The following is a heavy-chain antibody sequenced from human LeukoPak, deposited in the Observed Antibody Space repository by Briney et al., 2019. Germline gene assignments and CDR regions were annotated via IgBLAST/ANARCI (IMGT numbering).Heavy chain of an antibody. CDR2: IRSKTHGGTA. CDR1: GFTFSYPW. Sequence: GGSLRLSCAASGFTFSYPWTSWVRQAPGKGLEWVGRIRSKTHGGTADYAAPVKGRFTISRDDSKNTLYLQMNSLKSEDTAVYYCTMENSGARAWGQGTLVTVSS. J-gene: IGHJ4*02. V-gene: IGHV3-15*01. CDR3: TMENSGARA. D-gene: IGHD4-17*01.